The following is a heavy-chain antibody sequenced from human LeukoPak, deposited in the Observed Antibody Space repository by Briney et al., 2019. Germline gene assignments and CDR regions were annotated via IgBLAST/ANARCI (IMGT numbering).Heavy chain of an antibody. CDR2: IYYSGST. J-gene: IGHJ6*03. D-gene: IGHD3-3*01. V-gene: IGHV4-38-2*02. CDR3: ASRSYPRYYDFWSGYYWHMDV. CDR1: GYSISSGYY. Sequence: SETLSLTCTVSGYSISSGYYWGWIRQPPGKGLEWIGSIYYSGSTYYNPSLKSRVTISVDTSKNQFSLKLSSVTAADTAVYYCASRSYPRYYDFWSGYYWHMDVWGKGTTVTVSS.